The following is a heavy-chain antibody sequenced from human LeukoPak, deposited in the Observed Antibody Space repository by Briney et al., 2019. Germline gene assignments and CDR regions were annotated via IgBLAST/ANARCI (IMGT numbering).Heavy chain of an antibody. V-gene: IGHV4-34*01. CDR3: ARPQGATAMVAFGI. J-gene: IGHJ3*02. D-gene: IGHD2-2*01. CDR2: IYHSGST. CDR1: GGSFSGYY. Sequence: SETLSLTCAVYGGSFSGYYWSWIRQPPGKGLEWIGSIYHSGSTFYNPSLKSRVTISADTSKNQFSLTLSSVTAADTAVYYCARPQGATAMVAFGIWGQGTMITVSS.